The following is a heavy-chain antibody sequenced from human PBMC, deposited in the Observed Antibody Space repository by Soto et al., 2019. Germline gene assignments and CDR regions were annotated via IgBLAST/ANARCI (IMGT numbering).Heavy chain of an antibody. D-gene: IGHD2-15*01. V-gene: IGHV4-4*02. J-gene: IGHJ3*02. CDR3: ARGRYCSGGSCFDAFDI. CDR2: IYHSGST. Sequence: QAQLQESGPGLVKPSGTLSLTCAVSSGSISSSNWWSWVRQPPGKGLEWIGEIYHSGSTNYNPSLKSRVTISVDKSKNQFSLKLSSVTAADTAVYYCARGRYCSGGSCFDAFDIWGQGTMVTVSS. CDR1: SGSISSSNW.